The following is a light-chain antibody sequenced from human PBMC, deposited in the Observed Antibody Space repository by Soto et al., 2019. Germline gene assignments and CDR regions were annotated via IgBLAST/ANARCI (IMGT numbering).Light chain of an antibody. CDR3: QQYGRSPPVT. V-gene: IGKV3-20*01. CDR1: QSVSSSY. J-gene: IGKJ4*01. Sequence: EIVLTQSPGTLSLSPGERATLSCRASQSVSSSYLAWYQQKPGQAPRLLIYGPSSRATGIPDRFSGSGSGTDFTLTLSRLETEDFAVYYCQQYGRSPPVTFGGGPKVEVK. CDR2: GPS.